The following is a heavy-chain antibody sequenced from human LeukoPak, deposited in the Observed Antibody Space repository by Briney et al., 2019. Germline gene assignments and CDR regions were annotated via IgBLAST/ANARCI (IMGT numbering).Heavy chain of an antibody. J-gene: IGHJ5*02. D-gene: IGHD6-13*01. V-gene: IGHV1-18*01. CDR1: GYTFTSYG. CDR2: IHIYRGNT. CDR3: ARDVGITVADSFDP. Sequence: ASVKVSFKASGYTFTSYGISWVRQAPGQGLEWMGWIHIYRGNTNYAQKFQGRVTMTTDTSTSTVYMEVRGLRSDDTAMYYCARDVGITVADSFDPWGQGTLVTVSS.